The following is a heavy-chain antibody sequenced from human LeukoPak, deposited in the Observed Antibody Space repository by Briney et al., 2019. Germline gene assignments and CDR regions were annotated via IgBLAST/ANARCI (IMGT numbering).Heavy chain of an antibody. V-gene: IGHV3-49*03. Sequence: GGSLRLSCATSGFTFDDYAMSWFRQAPGKGLEWVGFIRNKIYGGAIEYAASVKGRFTISRDDSKSIAYLQMNSLRTEDTGLYYCARDQLGGDPGNCYYYYMDVWGKGTTVTVPS. D-gene: IGHD4-17*01. CDR3: ARDQLGGDPGNCYYYYMDV. CDR1: GFTFDDYA. CDR2: IRNKIYGGAI. J-gene: IGHJ6*03.